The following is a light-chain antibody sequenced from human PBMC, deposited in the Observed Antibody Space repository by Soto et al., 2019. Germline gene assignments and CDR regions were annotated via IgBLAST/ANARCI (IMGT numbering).Light chain of an antibody. Sequence: DIQMTQSPPSLSASVGDRVTITCRASQGISNYLAWYQQKPGKVPKLLIYAAPTLQSGVPSRFSGSGSGTDFTLTITSLQPEDVATYYCQKYKSAPFTFGPGTKVDIK. J-gene: IGKJ3*01. CDR3: QKYKSAPFT. CDR1: QGISNY. V-gene: IGKV1-27*01. CDR2: AAP.